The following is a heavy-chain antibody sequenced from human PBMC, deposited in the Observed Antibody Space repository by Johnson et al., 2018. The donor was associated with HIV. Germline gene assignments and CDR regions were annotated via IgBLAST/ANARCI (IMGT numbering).Heavy chain of an antibody. D-gene: IGHD3-10*01. Sequence: EVQLLESGGVVVQPGGSLRLSCAASGFTFDDYTMHWVRQAPGKGLEWVSLISWNSGSIGYADSVKGRFTISRDNAKNSLYLQMNSLRAEDTALYFCARVITMGQCDAFDIWGQGTMVTVFS. CDR3: ARVITMGQCDAFDI. J-gene: IGHJ3*02. V-gene: IGHV3-43*01. CDR1: GFTFDDYT. CDR2: ISWNSGSI.